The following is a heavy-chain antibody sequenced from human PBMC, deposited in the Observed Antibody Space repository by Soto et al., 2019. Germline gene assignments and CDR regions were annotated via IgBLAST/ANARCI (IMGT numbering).Heavy chain of an antibody. J-gene: IGHJ6*03. Sequence: QVQLQQWGAGLLKPSGTLSLTCGVSGGSLSDYYWSWIRQPPGKGLEWIGEINHSRSTNLNPSLKSRATISLDMSKNQFSLTLSSVTAADTALYYCARPPIKYCSSISCSPDYNYYMDVWGTGTAVTVSS. CDR1: GGSLSDYY. CDR2: INHSRST. V-gene: IGHV4-34*04. D-gene: IGHD2-2*01. CDR3: ARPPIKYCSSISCSPDYNYYMDV.